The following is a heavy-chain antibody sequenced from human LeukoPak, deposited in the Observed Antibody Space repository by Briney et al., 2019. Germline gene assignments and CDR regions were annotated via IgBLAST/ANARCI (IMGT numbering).Heavy chain of an antibody. CDR2: IIPIFGTA. V-gene: IGHV1-69*13. D-gene: IGHD2-15*01. CDR3: AVGFDTGDAFDI. CDR1: GGTFSSYA. Sequence: ASVKVSCKASGGTFSSYAISWVRQAPGQGLEWMGGIIPIFGTANYAQKFQGRVTITADESTNTAYMELSSLRSEDTAVYYCAVGFDTGDAFDIWGQGTMVTVSS. J-gene: IGHJ3*02.